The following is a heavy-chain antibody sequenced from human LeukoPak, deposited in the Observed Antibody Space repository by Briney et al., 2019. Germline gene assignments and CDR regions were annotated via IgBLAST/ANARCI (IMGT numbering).Heavy chain of an antibody. Sequence: GGSLRLSCAASGFTFSSYGMHWVRQAPGKGLEWVAFIRYDGSNKYYADSVKGRFTISRDNAKNSLYLQMNSLRAEDTAVYYCARGRDYGDYFYAFDIWGQGTMVTVSS. CDR1: GFTFSSYG. J-gene: IGHJ3*02. D-gene: IGHD4-17*01. CDR2: IRYDGSNK. CDR3: ARGRDYGDYFYAFDI. V-gene: IGHV3-30*02.